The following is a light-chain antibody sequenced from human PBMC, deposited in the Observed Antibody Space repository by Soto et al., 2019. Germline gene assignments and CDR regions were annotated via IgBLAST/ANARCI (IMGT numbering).Light chain of an antibody. CDR1: QSVSSSY. J-gene: IGKJ3*01. Sequence: EIVLTQSPGTLSLSPGERATLSCRASQSVSSSYLTWYQQKPGQAPRLLIYGASGRATGIPDRFSGSGSGTDFTLIISRLEPEDFAVYYCQQYGYSLFTFGPGTKVDIK. CDR3: QQYGYSLFT. V-gene: IGKV3-20*01. CDR2: GAS.